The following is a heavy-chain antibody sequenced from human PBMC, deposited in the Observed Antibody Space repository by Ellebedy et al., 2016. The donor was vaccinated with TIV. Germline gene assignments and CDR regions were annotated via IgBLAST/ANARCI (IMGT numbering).Heavy chain of an antibody. J-gene: IGHJ6*02. CDR3: ARGGIGYSYGSKDYYYGMDV. V-gene: IGHV3-48*03. Sequence: GESLKISCAASGFTFSSYEMNWVRQAPGKGLEWVSYISSSGSTIYYADSVKGRFTISRDNAKNSLYLQMNSLRAEDTAVYYCARGGIGYSYGSKDYYYGMDVWGQGTTVTVSS. CDR2: ISSSGSTI. D-gene: IGHD5-18*01. CDR1: GFTFSSYE.